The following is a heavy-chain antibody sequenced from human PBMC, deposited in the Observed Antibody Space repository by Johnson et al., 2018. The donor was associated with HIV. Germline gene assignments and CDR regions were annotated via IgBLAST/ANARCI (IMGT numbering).Heavy chain of an antibody. CDR3: ARDRRYYDSSGYYHDAFDI. Sequence: VQLVESGGALVQPGGSLRLSCAASGFTFDDYGMSWVRQAPGKGLEWVSGINWNGGSTGYADSVKGRFTISRDNSKNTLYLQMNSLRAEDTAVYFCARDRRYYDSSGYYHDAFDIWGQGTMVTVSS. CDR1: GFTFDDYG. J-gene: IGHJ3*02. D-gene: IGHD3-22*01. CDR2: INWNGGST. V-gene: IGHV3-20*04.